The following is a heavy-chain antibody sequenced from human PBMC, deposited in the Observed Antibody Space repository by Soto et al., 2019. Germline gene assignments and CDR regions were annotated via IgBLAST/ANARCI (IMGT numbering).Heavy chain of an antibody. J-gene: IGHJ4*02. CDR2: INAGNGNT. CDR1: GYTFTSYA. D-gene: IGHD2-21*01. V-gene: IGHV1-3*01. Sequence: QVQLVQSGAEVKKPGASVKVSCKASGYTFTSYAMHWVRQAPGQRREWMGWINAGNGNTKYSQNFQGRVTITRDTSTGTAYMKRISLTSEDRAGYYFARGPLVQDGTVDYWGQEALVTVSS. CDR3: ARGPLVQDGTVDY.